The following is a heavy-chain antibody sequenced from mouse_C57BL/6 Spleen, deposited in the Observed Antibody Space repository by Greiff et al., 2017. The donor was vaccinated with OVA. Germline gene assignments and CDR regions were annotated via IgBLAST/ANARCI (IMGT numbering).Heavy chain of an antibody. CDR2: IDPSDSYT. CDR1: GYTFTSYW. D-gene: IGHD3-2*02. Sequence: QVQLQQPGAELVMPGASVKLSCKASGYTFTSYWMHWVKQRPGQGLEWIGEIDPSDSYTNYNQKFKGKSTLTVDKSSSTAYMQLSSLTSEDSAVYYCAIGASSGPFDYWGQGTTLTVSS. J-gene: IGHJ2*01. V-gene: IGHV1-69*01. CDR3: AIGASSGPFDY.